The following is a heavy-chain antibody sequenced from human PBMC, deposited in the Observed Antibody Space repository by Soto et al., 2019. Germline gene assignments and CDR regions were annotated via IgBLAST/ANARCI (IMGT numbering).Heavy chain of an antibody. CDR1: GFTFSNYA. CDR2: ISYDGSNK. J-gene: IGHJ4*02. V-gene: IGHV3-30*04. D-gene: IGHD3-22*01. CDR3: ARDLSRGITMIALEIHY. Sequence: GGSLRLSCVGSGFTFSNYAIHWVRQAPGKGLELVAIISYDGSNKYYTESVRGRFTVSRDNPKNTVYLQMSTLRPEDTAVYYCARDLSRGITMIALEIHYWGQG.